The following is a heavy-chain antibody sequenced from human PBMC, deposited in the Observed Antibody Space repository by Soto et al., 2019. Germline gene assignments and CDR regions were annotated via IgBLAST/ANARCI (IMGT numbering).Heavy chain of an antibody. CDR1: GFNFSDYY. V-gene: IGHV3-11*01. J-gene: IGHJ4*02. Sequence: PGGSLRLSCAASGFNFSDYYMSWIRKAPGKGLEWVSYISSSGSTIYYADSVKGRFTISRDNAKNSLYLQMNSLRAEDTAVYYCARSHLYYDSSGYPDYWGQGTLVTVSS. CDR3: ARSHLYYDSSGYPDY. D-gene: IGHD3-22*01. CDR2: ISSSGSTI.